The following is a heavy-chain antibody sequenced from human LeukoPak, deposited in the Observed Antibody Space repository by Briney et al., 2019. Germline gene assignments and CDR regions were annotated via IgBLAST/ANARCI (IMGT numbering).Heavy chain of an antibody. V-gene: IGHV4-59*12. CDR1: GGSISNYY. Sequence: SETLSLTCTVSGGSISNYYWSWIRQSPGKGLEWIGYIYYTGNTNYNPSLESRVIISVDTSKNQFSLKLSSVTAADTAVYYCARGGGSWSPPYFDYWGQGTLVTVSS. CDR3: ARGGGSWSPPYFDY. D-gene: IGHD6-13*01. J-gene: IGHJ4*02. CDR2: IYYTGNT.